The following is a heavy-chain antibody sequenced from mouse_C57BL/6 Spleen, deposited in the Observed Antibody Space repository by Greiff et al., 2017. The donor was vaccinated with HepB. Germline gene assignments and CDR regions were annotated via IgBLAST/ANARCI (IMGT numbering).Heavy chain of an antibody. D-gene: IGHD1-1*01. CDR1: GYSFTGYY. V-gene: IGHV1-42*01. Sequence: VQLQQSGPELVKPGASVKISCKASGYSFTGYYMNWVKQSPEKSLEWIGEINPSTGGTTYNQKFKAKATLTVDKSSSTAYMQLKSLTSEDSAVYYCAKYGSSYGSYWYFDVWGTGTTVTVSS. CDR2: INPSTGGT. J-gene: IGHJ1*03. CDR3: AKYGSSYGSYWYFDV.